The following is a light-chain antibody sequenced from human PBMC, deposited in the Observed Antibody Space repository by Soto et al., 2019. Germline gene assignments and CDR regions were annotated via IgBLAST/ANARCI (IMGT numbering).Light chain of an antibody. CDR2: DAS. V-gene: IGKV3-15*01. J-gene: IGKJ1*01. CDR3: QQYKNWPRT. CDR1: QSINNN. Sequence: MTQSPATLSLSPGERVTLACRASQSINNNLTWYQQKPGQAPRLLIYDASTRATGIPARFSGSGSGTEFTLTISSLQSEDFAVYYCQQYKNWPRTFGQGTKVDIK.